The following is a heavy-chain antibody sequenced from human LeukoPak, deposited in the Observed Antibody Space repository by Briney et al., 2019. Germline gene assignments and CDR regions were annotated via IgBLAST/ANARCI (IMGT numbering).Heavy chain of an antibody. V-gene: IGHV4-59*01. J-gene: IGHJ1*01. Sequence: SETLSLTCTVSGGSINTYFWSWIRQPPGKGLEWIGYIYYSGSTNYNPSLKSRVTISVDTSKNQFTLKLSSVTAADTAVYYCARGVTGGWYGDFQHWGQGTLVTVSS. D-gene: IGHD6-19*01. CDR2: IYYSGST. CDR1: GGSINTYF. CDR3: ARGVTGGWYGDFQH.